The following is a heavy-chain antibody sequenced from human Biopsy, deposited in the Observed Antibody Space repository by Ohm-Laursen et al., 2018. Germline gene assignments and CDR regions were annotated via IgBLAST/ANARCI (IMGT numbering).Heavy chain of an antibody. CDR3: ARDYDTSGYYYVS. D-gene: IGHD3-22*01. V-gene: IGHV4-39*01. Sequence: GTLSLTCPVSGGSISNNNYYWGWIRQPPGKGLEWIGSIFYRGSTHYKPSLKSRVNISVDTTKNQFSLKLNSVTAADTAVYYCARDYDTSGYYYVSWGQGTLVTVSS. CDR2: IFYRGST. CDR1: GGSISNNNYY. J-gene: IGHJ5*02.